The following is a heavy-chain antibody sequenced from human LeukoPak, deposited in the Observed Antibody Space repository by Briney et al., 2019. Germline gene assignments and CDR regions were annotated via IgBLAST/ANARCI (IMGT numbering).Heavy chain of an antibody. V-gene: IGHV4-4*07. Sequence: SETLSLTCTVSGGSISSYYWSWIRQPAGKGLEWIGRIYTSGSTNYNPSLKSRVTISVDTSKNQFSLKLSSVTAADTAVYYCARASGSGTLNWFDPWGQGTLVTVSS. J-gene: IGHJ5*02. CDR2: IYTSGST. CDR1: GGSISSYY. D-gene: IGHD2-15*01. CDR3: ARASGSGTLNWFDP.